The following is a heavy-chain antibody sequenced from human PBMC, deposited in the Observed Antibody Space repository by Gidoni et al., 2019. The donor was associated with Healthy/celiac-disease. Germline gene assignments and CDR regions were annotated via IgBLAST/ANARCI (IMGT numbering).Heavy chain of an antibody. D-gene: IGHD3-3*01. CDR2: IYYSGST. CDR3: ARQGGFRTIFGVVTNGGYGMDV. Sequence: QLQLQESGPGLVKPSETLSLTCTVSGGSISSSSYYWGWIRQPPGKGLEWIGSIYYSGSTYYNPSLKSRVTISVDTSKNQFSLKLSSVTAADTAVYYCARQGGFRTIFGVVTNGGYGMDVWGQGTTVTVSS. V-gene: IGHV4-39*01. CDR1: GGSISSSSYY. J-gene: IGHJ6*02.